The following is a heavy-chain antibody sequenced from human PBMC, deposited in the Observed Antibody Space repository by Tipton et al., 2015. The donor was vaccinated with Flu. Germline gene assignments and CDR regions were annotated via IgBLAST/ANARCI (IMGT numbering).Heavy chain of an antibody. V-gene: IGHV4-59*01. Sequence: LVQSSETLSLTCTVSGGSISSYYWSWIRQPPGKGLEWIANIYYSGTTNYNPSLKSRVTISVDTSKNQFSLRLTSVTAADTAVYYCARDGWGGTYYQTGSAQFDYWGQGTLVTVSS. CDR3: ARDGWGGTYYQTGSAQFDY. J-gene: IGHJ4*02. CDR2: IYYSGTT. CDR1: GGSISSYY. D-gene: IGHD2-15*01.